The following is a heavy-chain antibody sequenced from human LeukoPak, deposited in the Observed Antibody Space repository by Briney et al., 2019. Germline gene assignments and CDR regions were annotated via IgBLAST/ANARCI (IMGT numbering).Heavy chain of an antibody. Sequence: ASVKVSCKASGYTFTSYGISWVRQAPGQGLEWMGWISTYNGNTNYAQKLQGRVTMTTDTSTSTAYMELRSLRSDDTAVYYCARDRQRYCSGGSCFQFDPWGQGTLVTVSS. CDR3: ARDRQRYCSGGSCFQFDP. D-gene: IGHD2-15*01. CDR2: ISTYNGNT. V-gene: IGHV1-18*01. CDR1: GYTFTSYG. J-gene: IGHJ5*02.